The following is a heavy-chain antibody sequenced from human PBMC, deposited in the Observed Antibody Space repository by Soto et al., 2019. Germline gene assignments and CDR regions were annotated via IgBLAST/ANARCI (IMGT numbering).Heavy chain of an antibody. CDR2: ITTRGART. Sequence: GGSLRLSCAASGFTFNTYAMTWVRQTPGKGLEWVSFITTRGARTYYADPVRGRFTISTDSSSNTLYLQMNSLRPDDTAVYFCARYRSDGSASFDSWGQGTRVTVSS. V-gene: IGHV3-23*01. CDR3: ARYRSDGSASFDS. J-gene: IGHJ4*02. D-gene: IGHD3-9*01. CDR1: GFTFNTYA.